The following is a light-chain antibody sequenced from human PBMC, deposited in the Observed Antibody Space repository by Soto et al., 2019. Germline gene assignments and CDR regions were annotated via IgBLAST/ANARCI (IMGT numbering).Light chain of an antibody. J-gene: IGKJ2*01. CDR2: GAS. V-gene: IGKV3-20*01. CDR3: QQYGSSPPVYT. Sequence: EIVLTQAPGTLSLSPGETATLSCRASQSVRSSYLAWYQQKPGQAPRLLIYGASNRATGIPDKFRCSASGAGFTLTISRLEPEDFAVYYCQQYGSSPPVYTFGQGTKLEI. CDR1: QSVRSSY.